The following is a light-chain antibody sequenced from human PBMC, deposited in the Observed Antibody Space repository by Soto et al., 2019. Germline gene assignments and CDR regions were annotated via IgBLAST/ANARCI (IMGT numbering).Light chain of an antibody. Sequence: QSALTQPPSVSGSPGQSVTISCTGTSTDFVSYNRVSWYQQPPGTAPKLIIYEASNRPSGVPGRFSGSKSGNTASLTISGLQAADEADYYCSLYTSENTYVFETGTKLTVL. CDR2: EAS. CDR3: SLYTSENTYV. V-gene: IGLV2-18*01. CDR1: STDFVSYNR. J-gene: IGLJ1*01.